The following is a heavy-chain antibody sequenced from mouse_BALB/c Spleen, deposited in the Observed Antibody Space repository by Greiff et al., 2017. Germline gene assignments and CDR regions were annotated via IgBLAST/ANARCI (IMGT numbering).Heavy chain of an antibody. CDR3: TRAYYYYGSSYDWYFDV. CDR1: GFTFSSYT. V-gene: IGHV5-6-4*01. Sequence: EVKLVESGGGLVKPGGSLKLSCAASGFTFSSYTMSWVRQTPEKRLEWVATISSGGSYTYYPDSVKGRFTISRDNAKNTLYLQMSSLKSEDTAMYYCTRAYYYYGSSYDWYFDVWGAGTTVTVSS. CDR2: ISSGGSYT. J-gene: IGHJ1*01. D-gene: IGHD1-1*01.